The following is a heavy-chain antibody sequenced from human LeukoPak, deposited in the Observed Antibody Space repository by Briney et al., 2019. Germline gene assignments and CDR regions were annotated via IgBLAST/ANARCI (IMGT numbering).Heavy chain of an antibody. CDR3: ARDSVHSDMDV. D-gene: IGHD5/OR15-5a*01. Sequence: PSETLSLTCTVSGGSISSYYWSWIRQPPGKGLEWIGYISYSGSTNYNPSLKSRVTISVDTSKNQFSLKLSSVAAADTAVYYCARDSVHSDMDVWGQGTTVTVSS. CDR1: GGSISSYY. J-gene: IGHJ6*02. V-gene: IGHV4-59*01. CDR2: ISYSGST.